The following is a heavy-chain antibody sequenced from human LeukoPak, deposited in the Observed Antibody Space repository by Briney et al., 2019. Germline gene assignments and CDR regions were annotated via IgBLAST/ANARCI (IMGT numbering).Heavy chain of an antibody. D-gene: IGHD4-17*01. J-gene: IGHJ4*02. CDR1: GFTFSSYG. CDR2: ISTSGSYT. Sequence: GGSLRLSCTASGFTFSSYGIHWVRQAPGKGLEWVSSISTSGSYTYYADSVKGRFTISRDNAKNSVFLHMNSLRAEDTAVYYCARGAVTQDYWGQGTLVTVSS. V-gene: IGHV3-21*01. CDR3: ARGAVTQDY.